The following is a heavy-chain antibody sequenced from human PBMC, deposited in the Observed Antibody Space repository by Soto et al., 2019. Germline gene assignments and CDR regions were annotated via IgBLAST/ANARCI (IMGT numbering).Heavy chain of an antibody. V-gene: IGHV1-69*06. CDR1: GGTFSSYT. J-gene: IGHJ6*02. Sequence: QVQLVQSGAEVRKSGSSVKVSCKASGGTFSSYTFSWVRQAPGQGLEWMGGVTPVFGTPTYAQDFQGRVTINADNSTSTAYMELNSLGSEDTAVYYCAGLYCRSSGCFDVRSYYAMDVWGQGTAVTVSS. CDR3: AGLYCRSSGCFDVRSYYAMDV. CDR2: VTPVFGTP. D-gene: IGHD2-2*01.